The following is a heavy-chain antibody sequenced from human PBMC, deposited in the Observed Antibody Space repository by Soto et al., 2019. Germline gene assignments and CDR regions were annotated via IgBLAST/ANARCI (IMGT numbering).Heavy chain of an antibody. Sequence: SETLSLTCAVSGGSISSGDYYWSWVRQPPGKGLEWIGEINHSGSTKYNPSLKSRLTISVDTSKNQFSLNLSSVTAADTAVYYCARSIQLWTPFDYWGQGTLVTVSS. J-gene: IGHJ4*02. CDR2: INHSGST. V-gene: IGHV4-34*01. D-gene: IGHD1-1*01. CDR3: ARSIQLWTPFDY. CDR1: GGSISSGDYY.